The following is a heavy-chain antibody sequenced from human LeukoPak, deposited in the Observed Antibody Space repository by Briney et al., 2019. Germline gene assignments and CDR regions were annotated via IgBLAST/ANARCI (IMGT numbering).Heavy chain of an antibody. CDR2: IFYSGST. CDR1: GASISSSRYY. V-gene: IGHV4-39*07. D-gene: IGHD6-19*01. CDR3: ARTEQWLGSYYFDY. Sequence: SETLSLTCTVSGASISSSRYYWAWIRQPPGRGLEWIGNIFYSGSTYYNPSLKSRVTISVDTSKNQFSLKLSSVTAADTAVYYCARTEQWLGSYYFDYWGQGTLVTVSS. J-gene: IGHJ4*02.